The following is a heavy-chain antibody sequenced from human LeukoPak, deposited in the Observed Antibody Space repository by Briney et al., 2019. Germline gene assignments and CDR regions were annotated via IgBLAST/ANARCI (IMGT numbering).Heavy chain of an antibody. V-gene: IGHV3-7*01. CDR3: ARATSYGASYYYYGMDV. Sequence: GGSLRLSCAASGFTFSSYWMSWVRQAPGKGLEWVANIKQDGSEKYYADSVKGRFTISRDNSKNTLYLQMNSLRAEDTAVYYCARATSYGASYYYYGMDVWGQGTTVTVSS. CDR1: GFTFSSYW. D-gene: IGHD4-17*01. CDR2: IKQDGSEK. J-gene: IGHJ6*02.